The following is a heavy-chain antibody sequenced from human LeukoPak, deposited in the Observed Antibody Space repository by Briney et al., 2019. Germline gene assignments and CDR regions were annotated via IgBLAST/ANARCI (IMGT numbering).Heavy chain of an antibody. CDR3: AKLISVTSIFDY. CDR1: GFTFSSYA. J-gene: IGHJ4*02. CDR2: ISGSGGST. V-gene: IGHV3-23*01. D-gene: IGHD4-11*01. Sequence: GGSLRLSCAASGFTFSSYAMSWVRQAPGKGLGWVSAISGSGGSTYYADSVKGRFTISRDNSKNTLYLQMNSLRAEDTAVYYCAKLISVTSIFDYWGQGTLVTVSS.